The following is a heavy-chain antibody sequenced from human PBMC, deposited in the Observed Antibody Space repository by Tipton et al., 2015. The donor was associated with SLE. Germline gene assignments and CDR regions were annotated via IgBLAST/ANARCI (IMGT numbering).Heavy chain of an antibody. CDR3: ARGELYSGASLYYFEY. V-gene: IGHV4-59*01. Sequence: GLVKPSGTLSLTCTVSGGSISSYYWSWIRQPPGKGLEWIGYIYYSGSTNYNPSLKSRVTISVDTSKNQFSLKLTSVTAADTAVYYCARGELYSGASLYYFEYWGQGTLVTVSS. CDR2: IYYSGST. J-gene: IGHJ4*02. CDR1: GGSISSYY. D-gene: IGHD1-7*01.